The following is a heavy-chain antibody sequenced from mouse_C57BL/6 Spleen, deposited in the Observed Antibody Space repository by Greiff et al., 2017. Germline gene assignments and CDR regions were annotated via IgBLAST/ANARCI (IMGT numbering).Heavy chain of an antibody. CDR2: IDPNSGGT. CDR1: GYTFTSYW. Sequence: VQLQQSGAELVKPGASVKLSCKASGYTFTSYWMHWVKQRPGRGLEWIGRIDPNSGGTKYNEKFKSKASLTVDKPSSTAYMQLSSLTSEDSAVYYCARREIYYGNYVGDAMDYWGQGTSVTVSS. D-gene: IGHD2-1*01. J-gene: IGHJ4*01. CDR3: ARREIYYGNYVGDAMDY. V-gene: IGHV1-72*01.